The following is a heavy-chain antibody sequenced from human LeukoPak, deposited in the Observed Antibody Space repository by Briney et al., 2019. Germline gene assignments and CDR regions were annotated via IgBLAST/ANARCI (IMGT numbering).Heavy chain of an antibody. CDR2: IWYDGSNK. V-gene: IGHV3-33*01. D-gene: IGHD3-22*01. J-gene: IGHJ4*02. CDR1: GFTFSSYG. CDR3: ARDTYYYDSSGYYPWGY. Sequence: GRSLRLSCAASGFTFSSYGMHWVRQAPGKGLDWVAVIWYDGSNKYYADSVKGRFTISRDNSKNTLYLQMNSLRAEDTAVYYCARDTYYYDSSGYYPWGYWGQGTLVTVSS.